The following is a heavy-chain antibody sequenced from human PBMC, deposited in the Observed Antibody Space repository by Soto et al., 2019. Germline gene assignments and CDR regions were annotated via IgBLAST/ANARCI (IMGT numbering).Heavy chain of an antibody. V-gene: IGHV3-23*01. Sequence: GGSLRLSCAASGFTFSDYAMSWVRQAPGKGLEWVSAITGSGSSTWYAGSVKGRFTISRDNSKNTLYLQMNTLRGEDTAVYRFAKGPDGYSSSWYGYFQHWGQGTLVTVSS. CDR3: AKGPDGYSSSWYGYFQH. CDR1: GFTFSDYA. J-gene: IGHJ1*01. CDR2: ITGSGSST. D-gene: IGHD6-13*01.